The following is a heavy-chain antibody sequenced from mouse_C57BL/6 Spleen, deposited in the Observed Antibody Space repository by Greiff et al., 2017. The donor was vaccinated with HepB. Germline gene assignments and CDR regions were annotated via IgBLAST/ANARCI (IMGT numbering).Heavy chain of an antibody. Sequence: LVESGPELVKPGASVKISCKASGYAFSSSWMNWVKQRPGKGLEWIGRIYPGDGDTNYNGKFKGKATLTADKSSSTAYMQLSSLTSEDSAVYFCARVTGTGYFDYWGQGTTLTVSS. CDR2: IYPGDGDT. CDR3: ARVTGTGYFDY. V-gene: IGHV1-82*01. CDR1: GYAFSSSW. J-gene: IGHJ2*01. D-gene: IGHD4-1*01.